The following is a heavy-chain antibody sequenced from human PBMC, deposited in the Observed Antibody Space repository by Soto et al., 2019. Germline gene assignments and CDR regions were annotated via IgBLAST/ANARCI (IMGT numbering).Heavy chain of an antibody. CDR2: ISSSSSTI. J-gene: IGHJ1*01. CDR3: AKGVPGIAVAGTGYFQH. Sequence: GGSLRLSCAASGFTFSSYSMNWVRQAPGKGLEWVSYISSSSSTIYYADSVKGRFTISRDNAKNTLYLQMNSLRAEDTAVYYCAKGVPGIAVAGTGYFQHWGQGALVTVSS. V-gene: IGHV3-48*01. D-gene: IGHD6-19*01. CDR1: GFTFSSYS.